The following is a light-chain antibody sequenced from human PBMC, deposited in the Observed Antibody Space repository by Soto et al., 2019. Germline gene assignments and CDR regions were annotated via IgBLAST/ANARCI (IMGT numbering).Light chain of an antibody. CDR3: QQYNDYPYT. Sequence: DIQMTQSPSTLSASLGDRVTITCRASQSISNWLAWYQQKPGKAPKLLIDKTSSLESGVTSRFSGSGSGTEFTLTISSLQPDDFATFYCQQYNDYPYTFGQGTKLEIK. CDR2: KTS. V-gene: IGKV1-5*03. J-gene: IGKJ2*01. CDR1: QSISNW.